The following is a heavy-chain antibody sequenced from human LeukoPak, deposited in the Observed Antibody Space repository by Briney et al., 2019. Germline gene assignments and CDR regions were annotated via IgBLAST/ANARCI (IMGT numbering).Heavy chain of an antibody. CDR3: ARDYDSSGYYYGPRDNWFDP. Sequence: EASVKVSCKASGYTFTSYAISWVRQAPGQGLEWMGGIIPIFGTANYAQKFQGRVTITADESTSTAYMELSSLRSEDTAVYYCARDYDSSGYYYGPRDNWFDPWGQGTLVTVSS. CDR1: GYTFTSYA. V-gene: IGHV1-69*13. CDR2: IIPIFGTA. D-gene: IGHD3-22*01. J-gene: IGHJ5*02.